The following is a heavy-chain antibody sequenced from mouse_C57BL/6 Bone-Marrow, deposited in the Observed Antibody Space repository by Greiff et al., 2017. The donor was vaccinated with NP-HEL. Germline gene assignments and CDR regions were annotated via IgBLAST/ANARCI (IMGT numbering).Heavy chain of an antibody. CDR2: FYPGSGSI. D-gene: IGHD2-2*01. V-gene: IGHV1-62-2*01. Sequence: VKLVESGAELVKPGASVKLSCKASGYTFTEYTIHWVKQRSGQGLEWIGWFYPGSGSIKYNEKFKDKATLTADKSSSTVYMELSRLTSEDSAVYFCARHEDRGLRRNYFDYWGQGTTLTVSS. CDR1: GYTFTEYT. CDR3: ARHEDRGLRRNYFDY. J-gene: IGHJ2*01.